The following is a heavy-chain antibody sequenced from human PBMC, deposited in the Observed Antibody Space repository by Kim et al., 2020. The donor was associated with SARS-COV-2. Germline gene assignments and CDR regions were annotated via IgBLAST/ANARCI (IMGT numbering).Heavy chain of an antibody. J-gene: IGHJ3*02. CDR3: ARFKATYYDILAGYSPDAFDI. V-gene: IGHV1-18*01. D-gene: IGHD3-9*01. CDR2: ISAYNGNT. Sequence: ASVKVSCKASGYTFTSYAINWVRQAPGQGLEWMGWISAYNGNTNYAQKLQGRVTMTTDTSTSTAYVELRSLRSDDTAVYYCARFKATYYDILAGYSPDAFDIWGRGTMVTVSS. CDR1: GYTFTSYA.